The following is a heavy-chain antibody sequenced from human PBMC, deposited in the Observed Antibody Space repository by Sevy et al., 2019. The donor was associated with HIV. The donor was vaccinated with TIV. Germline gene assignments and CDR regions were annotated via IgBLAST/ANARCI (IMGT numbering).Heavy chain of an antibody. J-gene: IGHJ4*02. V-gene: IGHV1-2*02. D-gene: IGHD1-26*01. CDR1: GYTFTDYY. CDR2: INPNSGGT. CDR3: ARGAEGRSPGDY. Sequence: ASVKVSCKASGYTFTDYYMHWVRQAPGQGLEWLGWINPNSGGTNYAQKFQDRVTMTRDTSISTAYMELSRLRSDDTAVYYCARGAEGRSPGDYWGQGTLVTVSS.